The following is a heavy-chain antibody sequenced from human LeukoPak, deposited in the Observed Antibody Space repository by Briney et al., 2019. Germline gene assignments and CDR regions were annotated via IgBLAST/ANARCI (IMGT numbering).Heavy chain of an antibody. CDR2: IGSGGSPT. CDR1: GFSFSDYY. Sequence: GGSLRLSCAASGFSFSDYYMSWIRQAPGRGLEWISYIGSGGSPTYYADSVKGRFTISRDNARRSVYLQISSLRADDTAVYYCARVSGYSCDYWGQGTVVTVSS. CDR3: ARVSGYSCDY. D-gene: IGHD1-26*01. J-gene: IGHJ4*02. V-gene: IGHV3-11*01.